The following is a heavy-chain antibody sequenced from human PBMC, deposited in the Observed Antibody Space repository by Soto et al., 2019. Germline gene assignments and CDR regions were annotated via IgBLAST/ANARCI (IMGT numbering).Heavy chain of an antibody. CDR1: GGSISSSSYY. D-gene: IGHD2-15*01. Sequence: QLQLQESGPGLVKPSETLSLTCTVSGGSISSSSYYWGWIRQPPGKGLEGIGSIYYSGSTYYNPSLKSRVTISVDTSKNQFSLKLSSVTAADTAVYYCARRGCGGSCYEEWFDPWGQGTLVTVSS. V-gene: IGHV4-39*01. CDR2: IYYSGST. CDR3: ARRGCGGSCYEEWFDP. J-gene: IGHJ5*02.